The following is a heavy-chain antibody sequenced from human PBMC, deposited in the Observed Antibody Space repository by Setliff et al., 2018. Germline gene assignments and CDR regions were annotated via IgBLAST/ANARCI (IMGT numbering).Heavy chain of an antibody. Sequence: ASVKVSCKASGFTFTNYYMHWVRQAPGQGLEWMGWINLHNGGTNYAQSFQDRVTMTSDTSTSTAYMELSSLRSEDRAIYHCVRGGRTLTTLPPSPPFAYWGQGTLVTVSS. J-gene: IGHJ4*02. CDR2: INLHNGGT. CDR1: GFTFTNYY. D-gene: IGHD4-17*01. CDR3: VRGGRTLTTLPPSPPFAY. V-gene: IGHV1-2*02.